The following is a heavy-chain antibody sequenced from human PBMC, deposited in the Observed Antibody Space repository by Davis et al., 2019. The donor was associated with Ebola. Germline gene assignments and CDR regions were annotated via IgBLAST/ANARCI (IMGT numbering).Heavy chain of an antibody. Sequence: AASVKVSCKVSGYTLTELSMHWVRQAPGKGLEWMGGFDPEDGETIYAQKFQGRVTMTEDTSTDTAYMELSSLRSEDTAVYYCATVGDYTQSYYYYGMDVRGQGTTVTVSS. D-gene: IGHD3-16*01. CDR1: GYTLTELS. CDR2: FDPEDGET. J-gene: IGHJ6*02. CDR3: ATVGDYTQSYYYYGMDV. V-gene: IGHV1-24*01.